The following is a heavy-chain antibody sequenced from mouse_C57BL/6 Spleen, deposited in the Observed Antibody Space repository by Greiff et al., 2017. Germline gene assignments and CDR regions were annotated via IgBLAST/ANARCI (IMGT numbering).Heavy chain of an antibody. D-gene: IGHD4-1*01. CDR3: ARGGGLGDY. Sequence: EVKLQQSGPELVKPGASVKISCKASGYTFTDYYMNWVKQSHGKSLEWIGDINPNNGGTSYNQKFKGKATLTVDKSSSTAYMELRSLTSEDSAVYYCARGGGLGDYWGQGTTLTVSS. CDR1: GYTFTDYY. CDR2: INPNNGGT. J-gene: IGHJ2*01. V-gene: IGHV1-26*01.